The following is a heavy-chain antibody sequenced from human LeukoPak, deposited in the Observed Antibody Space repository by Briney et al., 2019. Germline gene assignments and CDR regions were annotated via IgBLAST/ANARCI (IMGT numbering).Heavy chain of an antibody. CDR3: ARVTLGGFWSGYFTIGYFDY. CDR1: GDSISDYY. J-gene: IGHJ4*02. Sequence: SETLSLTCTVSGDSISDYYWGWIRQPPGKGLEWIGSIYYSGSTYYNPSLKSRVTISVDTSKNQFSLKLSSVTAADTAVYYCARVTLGGFWSGYFTIGYFDYWGQGTLVTVSS. CDR2: IYYSGST. V-gene: IGHV4-39*07. D-gene: IGHD3-3*01.